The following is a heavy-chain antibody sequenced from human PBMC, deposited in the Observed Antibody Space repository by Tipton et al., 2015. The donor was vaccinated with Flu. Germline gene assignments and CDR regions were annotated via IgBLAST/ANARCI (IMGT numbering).Heavy chain of an antibody. V-gene: IGHV1-18*01. CDR3: ARILPYDYGDSGAPTQQTYYFDY. Sequence: QLVQSGAEVKKPGASVKVSCKASGYTFTSYGISWVRQAPGQGLEWMGWISAYNGNTNYAQKLQGRVTMTTDTSTSTAYMELRSPRSDDTAVYYCARILPYDYGDSGAPTQQTYYFDYWGQGTLVTVSS. D-gene: IGHD4-17*01. CDR2: ISAYNGNT. CDR1: GYTFTSYG. J-gene: IGHJ4*02.